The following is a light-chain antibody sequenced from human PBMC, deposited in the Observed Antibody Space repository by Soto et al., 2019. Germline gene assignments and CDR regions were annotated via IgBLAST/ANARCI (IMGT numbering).Light chain of an antibody. V-gene: IGKV1-39*01. J-gene: IGKJ2*03. CDR1: HNIDRH. CDR2: QAS. CDR3: QQSHITQYS. Sequence: DIHMTQYPSSLSASVGDRVTITCRASHNIDRHLHWYQQRPWKAPNLLISQASSLRSGVPSRFSGIGSVTDFNLTISSLLREDFATYYCQQSHITQYSCGQGTTLEI.